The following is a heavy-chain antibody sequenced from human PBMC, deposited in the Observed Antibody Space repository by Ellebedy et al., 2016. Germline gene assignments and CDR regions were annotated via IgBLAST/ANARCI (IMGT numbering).Heavy chain of an antibody. D-gene: IGHD6-13*01. CDR2: ISSTATYI. V-gene: IGHV3-21*04. CDR1: GFTFNNFA. J-gene: IGHJ4*02. Sequence: GGSLRLSCAASGFTFNNFAMSWVRQAPGKGLEWVSSISSTATYIYYADSVKGRFTISRDNAKNSLFLQMNSLRTEDTALYYCVKGASSGSWVTMEYWGQGALVTVSS. CDR3: VKGASSGSWVTMEY.